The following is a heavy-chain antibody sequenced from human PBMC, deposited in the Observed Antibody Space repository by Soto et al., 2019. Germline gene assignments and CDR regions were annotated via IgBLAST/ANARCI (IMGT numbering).Heavy chain of an antibody. CDR1: GFTFSSYS. J-gene: IGHJ4*02. Sequence: GESLKISCAASGFTFSSYSMHWVRQSPGKGLEWVAVISSGGDNKYYADSVKGRFTISRDNSRNTLYLQIYSLRLEDAAVYFCAGSYDFRGPFDYWGQGTLVTVSS. V-gene: IGHV3-30-3*01. CDR3: AGSYDFRGPFDY. D-gene: IGHD3-3*01. CDR2: ISSGGDNK.